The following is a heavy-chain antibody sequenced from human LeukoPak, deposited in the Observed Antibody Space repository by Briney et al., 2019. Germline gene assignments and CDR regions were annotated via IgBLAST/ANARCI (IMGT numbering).Heavy chain of an antibody. V-gene: IGHV1-69*04. CDR2: IIPILGIA. J-gene: IGHJ4*02. Sequence: SVKVSCKASGGTFSSYGISWVRQAPGQGLEWMGRIIPILGIANYAQKFQGRVTITADKSTSTAYMELSSLRSEDTAVYYCARSYYYGSGTPPRLDYWGQGTLVTVSS. CDR3: ARSYYYGSGTPPRLDY. CDR1: GGTFSSYG. D-gene: IGHD3-10*01.